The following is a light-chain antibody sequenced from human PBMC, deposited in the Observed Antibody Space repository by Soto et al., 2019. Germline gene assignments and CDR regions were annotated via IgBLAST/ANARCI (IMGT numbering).Light chain of an antibody. Sequence: QSALTQPPSVSGSPGQSVTISCTGTSSDVGTYNRVSWYQKPPGTAPKLMIYEVNNRPSGVPDRFSGSYSGNTASLTISGLQAEDEADYYCSLYTTSSTYVFGTGTKVIVL. CDR2: EVN. V-gene: IGLV2-18*01. CDR3: SLYTTSSTYV. CDR1: SSDVGTYNR. J-gene: IGLJ1*01.